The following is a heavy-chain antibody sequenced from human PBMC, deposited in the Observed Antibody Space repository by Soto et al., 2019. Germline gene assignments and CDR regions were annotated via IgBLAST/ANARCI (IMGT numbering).Heavy chain of an antibody. J-gene: IGHJ4*02. CDR1: GGSISSSSYY. V-gene: IGHV4-39*01. Sequence: PSETLSLTCTVSGGSISSSSYYWGWIRQPPGKGLEWIGSIYYSGSTYYNPSLKSRVTISVDTSKNQFSLKLSSVTAADTAVYYCARSAAGNPFDYWGQGTLVTVSS. D-gene: IGHD6-13*01. CDR3: ARSAAGNPFDY. CDR2: IYYSGST.